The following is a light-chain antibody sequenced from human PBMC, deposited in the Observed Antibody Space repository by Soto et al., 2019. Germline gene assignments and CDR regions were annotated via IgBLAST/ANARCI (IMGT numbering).Light chain of an antibody. Sequence: PGVRATLSCRTGQSVPRSYLAWYQQKPGQSPRLLIYGTSSRATGIPDRFSGSGSGTDFTLTISRLEPEDFAVYYCQQYGSSGTFGQGTKVDIK. CDR1: QSVPRSY. J-gene: IGKJ1*01. CDR3: QQYGSSGT. V-gene: IGKV3-20*01. CDR2: GTS.